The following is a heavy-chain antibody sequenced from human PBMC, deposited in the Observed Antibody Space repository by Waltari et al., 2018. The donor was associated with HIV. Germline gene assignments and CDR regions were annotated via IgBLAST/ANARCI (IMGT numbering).Heavy chain of an antibody. CDR3: ARDSSGWYRGYYYYGMDV. V-gene: IGHV4-61*02. Sequence: QVQLQESGPGLVKPSQTLSLTCTVSGGSISSGSYYWSWIRQPAGKGLEWIGRIYTSGSTNYNPSLKSRVTISVDTSKYQFSLKLSSVTAADTAVYYCARDSSGWYRGYYYYGMDVWGQGTTVTVSS. CDR2: IYTSGST. J-gene: IGHJ6*02. CDR1: GGSISSGSYY. D-gene: IGHD6-19*01.